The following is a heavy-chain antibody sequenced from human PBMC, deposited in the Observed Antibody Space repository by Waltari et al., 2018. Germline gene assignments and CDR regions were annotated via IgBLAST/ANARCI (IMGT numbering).Heavy chain of an antibody. V-gene: IGHV3-53*01. CDR1: GFTVSSNY. CDR3: ARGGYNPRPYYFDY. J-gene: IGHJ4*02. Sequence: EVQLVESGGGLIQPGGSLRLSCAAYGFTVSSNYMSWVRQAPGKGLEWVSVIYSGGSTYYADSVKGRFTISRDNSKNTLYLQMNSLRAEDTAVYYCARGGYNPRPYYFDYWGQGTLVTVSS. CDR2: IYSGGST. D-gene: IGHD5-12*01.